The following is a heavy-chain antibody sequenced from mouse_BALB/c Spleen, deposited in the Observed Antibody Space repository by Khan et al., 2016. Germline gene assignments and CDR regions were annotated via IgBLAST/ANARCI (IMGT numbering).Heavy chain of an antibody. J-gene: IGHJ4*01. V-gene: IGHV3-8*02. D-gene: IGHD2-4*01. CDR3: AIGYDFDWDYYAMDY. CDR1: GDSITSGY. Sequence: EVQLQESGPSLVKPSQTLSLTCSVTGDSITSGYWNWIRKFSGNKLEYLGYISYSGSTYYNPSLKNRVSITRDTSKNQFYLQLNSVTTEDTATYYCAIGYDFDWDYYAMDYWGQGTSGTVSS. CDR2: ISYSGST.